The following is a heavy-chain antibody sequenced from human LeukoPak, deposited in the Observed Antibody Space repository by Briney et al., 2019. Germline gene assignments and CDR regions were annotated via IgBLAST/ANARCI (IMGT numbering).Heavy chain of an antibody. V-gene: IGHV5-51*01. CDR2: IYPGDSDT. CDR3: ARLIGSRGYYYYMDV. CDR1: GYSFTSYW. Sequence: ESLKISCKGSGYSFTSYWIGWVRQMPGKGLEWMGIIYPGDSDTRYSPSFQGQVTISADKSISTAYLQWSSLKASDTAMYYCARLIGSRGYYYYMDVWGKGTTVTVSS. J-gene: IGHJ6*03. D-gene: IGHD6-13*01.